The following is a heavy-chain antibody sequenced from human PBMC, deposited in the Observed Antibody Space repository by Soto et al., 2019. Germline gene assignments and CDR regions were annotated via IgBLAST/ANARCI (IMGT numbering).Heavy chain of an antibody. CDR1: NDSISPYY. CDR2: IYYSAIT. V-gene: IGHV4-59*08. J-gene: IGHJ4*02. CDR3: VRLLPPLHAGSHNFDL. Sequence: QVQLQESGPGLVKPSETLCLTCTVSNDSISPYYWSWIRQPPGKGLEWIGCIYYSAITTYSPSLEGRGTISVAPSKNQSSLPLTSVTAAAPAIYYCVRLLPPLHAGSHNFDLWGQGTGVTGSS. D-gene: IGHD3-10*01.